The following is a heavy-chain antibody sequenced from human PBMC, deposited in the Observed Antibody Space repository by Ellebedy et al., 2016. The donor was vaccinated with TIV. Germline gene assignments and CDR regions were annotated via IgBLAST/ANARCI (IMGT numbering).Heavy chain of an antibody. V-gene: IGHV4-59*01. J-gene: IGHJ4*02. CDR3: ARAFRWSSLGPPQVGSQKGVPAAMGKAFDY. CDR1: GGSISSYY. CDR2: IYYSGST. Sequence: SETLSLTXTVSGGSISSYYWSWIRQPPGKGLEWIGYIYYSGSTNYNPSLKSRVTISVDTSKNQFSLKLSSVTAADTAVYYCARAFRWSSLGPPQVGSQKGVPAAMGKAFDYWGQGTLVTVSS. D-gene: IGHD2-2*01.